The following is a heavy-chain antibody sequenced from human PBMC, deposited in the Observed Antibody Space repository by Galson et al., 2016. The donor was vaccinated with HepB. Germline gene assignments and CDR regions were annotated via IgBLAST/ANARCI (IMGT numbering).Heavy chain of an antibody. J-gene: IGHJ2*01. V-gene: IGHV4-31*03. CDR3: ARAFVGHDYGDYRPYWYFEP. CDR2: IYYSGST. D-gene: IGHD4-17*01. Sequence: TLSLTCTVSGGSISSGGYYWSWIRQHPGKGLEWIGYIYYSGSTYYNPSLKSRVTISVDTSKNQFSLKLSSVTAADTAVFYCARAFVGHDYGDYRPYWYFEPWGRGTLVTVSS. CDR1: GGSISSGGYY.